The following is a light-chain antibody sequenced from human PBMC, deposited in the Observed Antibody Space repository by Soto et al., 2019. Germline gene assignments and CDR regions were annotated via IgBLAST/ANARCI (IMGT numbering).Light chain of an antibody. CDR2: GAS. V-gene: IGKV3-15*01. Sequence: EIVLTQSPGTLSLSPGERATLSCRASQSVSNNYLAWYQQKPGQAPRLLIYGASTRATGVSDRFSGSGSGTEYTLTISSLQSEDFAVYYCQQYDTWPSITFGQGTRLEI. CDR1: QSVSNN. J-gene: IGKJ5*01. CDR3: QQYDTWPSIT.